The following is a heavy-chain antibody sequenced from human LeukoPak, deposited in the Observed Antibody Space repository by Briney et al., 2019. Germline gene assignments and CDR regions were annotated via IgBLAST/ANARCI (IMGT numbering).Heavy chain of an antibody. D-gene: IGHD6-13*01. CDR2: ISGSGGST. Sequence: PGGSLRLSCAASGFTFSSYAMSWVRQAPGKGLEWVSAISGSGGSTYYADSVKGRFTISRDNSKNTLYLQMNSLRAEDTAVYYCAKDRIGYSSSWYGEWFDPWGQGTLVTVSS. J-gene: IGHJ5*02. CDR3: AKDRIGYSSSWYGEWFDP. V-gene: IGHV3-23*01. CDR1: GFTFSSYA.